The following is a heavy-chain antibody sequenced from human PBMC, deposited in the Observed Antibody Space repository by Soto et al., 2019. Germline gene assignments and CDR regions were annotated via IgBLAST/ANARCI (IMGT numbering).Heavy chain of an antibody. CDR2: ISYDGSNK. D-gene: IGHD2-2*01. CDR3: ARIVVPAARYYYYGMDV. CDR1: GFTFSSYA. Sequence: GGSLRLSCAASGFTFSSYAMHWVRQAPGKGLEWVAVISYDGSNKYYADSVKGRFTISRDNSKNTLYLQMNSLRAEDTAVYYCARIVVPAARYYYYGMDVWGQGTTVTVSS. J-gene: IGHJ6*02. V-gene: IGHV3-30-3*01.